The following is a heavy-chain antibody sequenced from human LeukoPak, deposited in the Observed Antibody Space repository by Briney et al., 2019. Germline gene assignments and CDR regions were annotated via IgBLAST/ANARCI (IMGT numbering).Heavy chain of an antibody. CDR2: ISAYNGNT. CDR1: GYTFTING. Sequence: ASARVSCKPSGYTFTINGISWVRQAPGQGGEWMGWISAYNGNTNYAQKVQGRVTMTTDTSTSTGYMELRSLRSDDTAGYYCARVAATIYWYYGMDVWGQGTTVTVPS. J-gene: IGHJ6*02. D-gene: IGHD6-13*01. V-gene: IGHV1-18*01. CDR3: ARVAATIYWYYGMDV.